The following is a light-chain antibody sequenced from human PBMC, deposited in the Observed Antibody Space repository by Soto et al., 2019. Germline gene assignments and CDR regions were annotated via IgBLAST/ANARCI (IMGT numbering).Light chain of an antibody. CDR1: QSVGRN. Sequence: IVMTQSTATLAVSPGETAALSCRAGQSVGRNFAWYQQKPGQAPRLLIYGASTRATDIPARFRGSGSGPEFTLTISSLQSEDFAIYYCQQYNKWPYTFGQGTKLEIK. J-gene: IGKJ2*01. CDR3: QQYNKWPYT. V-gene: IGKV3-15*01. CDR2: GAS.